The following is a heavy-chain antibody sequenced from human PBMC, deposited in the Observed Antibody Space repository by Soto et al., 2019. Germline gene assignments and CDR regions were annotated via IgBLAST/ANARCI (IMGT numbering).Heavy chain of an antibody. CDR3: AREYGYSYGYDAFDI. J-gene: IGHJ3*02. Sequence: ASVKVSCKASGYTFTGYYMHWVRQAPGQGLEWMGWINPNSGGTNYAQKFQGRVTMTRDTSISTAYMELSRLRSDDTAVYYCAREYGYSYGYDAFDIWGQGTVVTV. CDR1: GYTFTGYY. D-gene: IGHD5-18*01. V-gene: IGHV1-2*02. CDR2: INPNSGGT.